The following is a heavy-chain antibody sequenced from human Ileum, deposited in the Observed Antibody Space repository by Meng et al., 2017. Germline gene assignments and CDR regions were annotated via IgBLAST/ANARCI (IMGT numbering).Heavy chain of an antibody. J-gene: IGHJ5*01. D-gene: IGHD1-26*01. CDR1: GFDFSDYT. V-gene: IGHV3-21*06. Sequence: EVQLVESGGGLVKPGGSLRLSWAASGFDFSDYTMTWVRQAPGKGLEWISSISTASNYIYYADSLRGRSTISRDNAKNSLYLEMNTLRAEDTAVYYCARNSGWFDSWGQGALVTVSS. CDR3: ARNSGWFDS. CDR2: ISTASNYI.